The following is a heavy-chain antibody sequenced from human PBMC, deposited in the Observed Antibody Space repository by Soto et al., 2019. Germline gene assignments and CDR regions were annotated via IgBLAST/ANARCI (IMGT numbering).Heavy chain of an antibody. V-gene: IGHV3-73*01. J-gene: IGHJ2*01. CDR3: TRHVPSMDGYFDL. D-gene: IGHD3-10*01. CDR2: IRSKADSYAT. Sequence: EVQLVESGGGLVQPGGSLKLSCAASGFTFSGSAMHWVRQASGKGLEWVGRIRSKADSYATGYAASVKGRFTISRDDSKNTAYLQMNSLKIEDTAVYYCTRHVPSMDGYFDLWGRGTLVTVSS. CDR1: GFTFSGSA.